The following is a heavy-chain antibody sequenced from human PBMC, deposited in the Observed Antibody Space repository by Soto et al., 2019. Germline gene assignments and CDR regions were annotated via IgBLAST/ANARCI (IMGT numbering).Heavy chain of an antibody. D-gene: IGHD6-13*01. J-gene: IGHJ1*01. CDR1: GGSISSSSYY. Sequence: QLQLQESGPGLVKPSETLSLTCTVSGGSISSSSYYWGWIRQPPGKGLEWIGSIYYSGSTYYNPSLKSRVTISVDTSKNQFSLKLSSVTAADTAVYYCARHRYSSSWYIIEYFQHWGQGTLVTVSS. CDR3: ARHRYSSSWYIIEYFQH. CDR2: IYYSGST. V-gene: IGHV4-39*01.